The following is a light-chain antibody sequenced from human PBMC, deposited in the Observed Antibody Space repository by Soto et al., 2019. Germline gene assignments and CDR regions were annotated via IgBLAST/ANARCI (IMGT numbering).Light chain of an antibody. V-gene: IGKV1-39*01. CDR3: QQSYTFPWT. CDR1: QSIRSF. J-gene: IGKJ1*01. CDR2: SAS. Sequence: DIQMTQSPSSLSASVGDRVTITSRASQSIRSFLNWYQQKPGRAPKLLIYSASTLQGGVPSRFSGSGSGTDFTLTISSLQPEDSATYYCQQSYTFPWTFSRGTRVEIK.